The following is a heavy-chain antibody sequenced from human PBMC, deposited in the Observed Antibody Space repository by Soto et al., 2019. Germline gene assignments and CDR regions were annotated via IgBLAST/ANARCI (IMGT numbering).Heavy chain of an antibody. CDR1: GFTFSSYG. CDR2: IWYDGSNT. Sequence: QVQLVESGGGVVQPGRSLRLSCAASGFTFSSYGMHWVRQAPGKGLEWVAVIWYDGSNTYYADSVKGRFTISRDNSKNTLYLQMNSLRAEDTAVYYCARGRTRYCSSTSCYAGYYYYYMDVWGKGTTVTVSS. J-gene: IGHJ6*03. V-gene: IGHV3-33*01. CDR3: ARGRTRYCSSTSCYAGYYYYYMDV. D-gene: IGHD2-2*01.